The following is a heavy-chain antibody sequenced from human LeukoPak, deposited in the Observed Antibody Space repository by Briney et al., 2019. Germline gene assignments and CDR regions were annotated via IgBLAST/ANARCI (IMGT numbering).Heavy chain of an antibody. CDR3: ARHGSIAARTNWFDP. Sequence: GESLKISCKISGYILTRNWIGWVRQVPGKGLEWMGLAYPGDSGAKYSPSFQGQVTFSVDKSISTAYLQWSSLKASDTAIYYCARHGSIAARTNWFDPWGQGTLVTVSS. CDR2: AYPGDSGA. V-gene: IGHV5-51*01. CDR1: GYILTRNW. J-gene: IGHJ5*02. D-gene: IGHD6-6*01.